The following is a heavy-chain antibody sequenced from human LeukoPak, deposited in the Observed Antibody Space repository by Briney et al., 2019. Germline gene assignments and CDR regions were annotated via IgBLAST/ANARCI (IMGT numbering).Heavy chain of an antibody. CDR2: IYSSGRT. D-gene: IGHD7-27*01. CDR1: GGSISGDY. V-gene: IGHV4-4*07. J-gene: IGHJ4*02. CDR3: ARGPHYALGIYFDY. Sequence: ETLSLTCTVSGGSISGDYWSWIRQPAGKGLEWIGRIYSSGRTDYNPSLKSRVTMSVDTSKNQFSLKLNSVTAADTAVYYCARGPHYALGIYFDYWGQGTLVTVSS.